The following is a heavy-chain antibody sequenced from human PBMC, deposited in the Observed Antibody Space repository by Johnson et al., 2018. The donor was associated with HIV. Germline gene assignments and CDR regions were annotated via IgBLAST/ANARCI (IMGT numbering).Heavy chain of an antibody. CDR2: ISGSGSTI. V-gene: IGHV3-48*04. CDR1: GFIFRTYG. Sequence: VQLVESGGGLVQPGGTLRLSCAASGFIFRTYGMHWVRQAPGKGLEWVSAISGSGSTIYYADSVKGRFTISRDNAKNSLYLQMNSLRAEDTAVYYCARDKGGGSDAFDIWGQGTMVTVSS. CDR3: ARDKGGGSDAFDI. D-gene: IGHD2-15*01. J-gene: IGHJ3*02.